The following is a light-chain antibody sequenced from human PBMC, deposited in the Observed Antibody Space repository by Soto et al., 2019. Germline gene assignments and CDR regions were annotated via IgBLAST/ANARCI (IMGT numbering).Light chain of an antibody. J-gene: IGKJ2*01. CDR1: QSIATS. Sequence: DIQMTQSPSSLSASVGDRVNITCRASQSIATSLNWYQQRSRKAPNLLIYSASRLQSGVPSRFGGSGSGTDFTLTISFLQPEDFATYYCQQSYTYPRTFGQGTKVDIK. CDR2: SAS. CDR3: QQSYTYPRT. V-gene: IGKV1-39*01.